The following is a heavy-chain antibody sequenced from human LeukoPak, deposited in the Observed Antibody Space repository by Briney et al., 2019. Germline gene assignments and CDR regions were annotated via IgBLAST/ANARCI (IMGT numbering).Heavy chain of an antibody. Sequence: PGGSLRLSCAASGFTFSSYAMSWVRQAPGKGLEWVSAISGSGGSTYYADSVKGRFTISRDNSKNTLYLQMSSLRAEDTAVYYCAKDGPTVGIVVVPRGDYWGQGTLVTVSS. CDR1: GFTFSSYA. J-gene: IGHJ4*02. V-gene: IGHV3-23*01. D-gene: IGHD3-22*01. CDR2: ISGSGGST. CDR3: AKDGPTVGIVVVPRGDY.